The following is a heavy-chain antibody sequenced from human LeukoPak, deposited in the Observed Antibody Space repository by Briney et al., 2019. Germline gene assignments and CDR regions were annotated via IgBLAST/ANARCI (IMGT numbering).Heavy chain of an antibody. CDR2: IGSGSGGTT. CDR3: AKNYESGRGVPYGMDV. D-gene: IGHD3-10*01. Sequence: GGSLRLSCAASGFAFSSYAMRWVRQAPGKGLEWVSAIGSGSGGTTIYADSVKGRFTISRDNSKNTLYLQMSSLRGEDTAVYYCAKNYESGRGVPYGMDVWGQGTTVTVSS. CDR1: GFAFSSYA. J-gene: IGHJ6*02. V-gene: IGHV3-23*01.